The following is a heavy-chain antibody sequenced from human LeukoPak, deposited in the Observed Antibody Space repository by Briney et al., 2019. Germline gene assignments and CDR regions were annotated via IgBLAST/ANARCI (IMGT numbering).Heavy chain of an antibody. D-gene: IGHD3-22*01. Sequence: PSETLSLTCTVSGGSITGYYWTWIRQPAGKGLEWIGSIYYSGSTYYNPSLKSRVTISVDTSKNQFSLKLSSVTAADTAVYYCASTRSWYYYDSSGSYYFDYWGQGTLVTVSS. V-gene: IGHV4-59*05. CDR3: ASTRSWYYYDSSGSYYFDY. J-gene: IGHJ4*02. CDR1: GGSITGYY. CDR2: IYYSGST.